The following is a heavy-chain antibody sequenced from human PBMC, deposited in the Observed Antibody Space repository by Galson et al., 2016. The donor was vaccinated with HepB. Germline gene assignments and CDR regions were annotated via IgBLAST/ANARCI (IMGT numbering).Heavy chain of an antibody. J-gene: IGHJ4*02. V-gene: IGHV3-23*01. CDR3: AKDIAAGHDYVWGNYRYIDF. CDR2: ISGGGGST. D-gene: IGHD3-16*02. Sequence: SLRLSCAVSGFTFSDYVMNWVRQAPGKGLEWVSLISGGGGSTFYADSVKGRLTISRDNSKSTLYLQMSSLRAEDTAVYYCAKDIAAGHDYVWGNYRYIDFWGQGTLVTVSP. CDR1: GFTFSDYV.